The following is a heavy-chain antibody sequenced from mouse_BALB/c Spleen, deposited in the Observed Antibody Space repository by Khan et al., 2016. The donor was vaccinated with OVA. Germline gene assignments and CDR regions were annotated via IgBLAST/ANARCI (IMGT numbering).Heavy chain of an antibody. V-gene: IGHV3-2*02. Sequence: VQLKESGPGLVKPSQSLSLTCTVTGYSITSDYVWNWIRQFPGNKLEWMGYISSTGSTSYNPSLKSRISITRDTSKNQFFLQLKSVTTEDTATYYCARSLYYSYGYALDCWGRGTSVTVSS. CDR3: ARSLYYSYGYALDC. D-gene: IGHD2-14*01. CDR2: ISSTGST. CDR1: GYSITSDYV. J-gene: IGHJ4*01.